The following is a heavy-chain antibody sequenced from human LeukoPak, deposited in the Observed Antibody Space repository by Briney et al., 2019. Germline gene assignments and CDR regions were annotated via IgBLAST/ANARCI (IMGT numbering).Heavy chain of an antibody. D-gene: IGHD1-1*01. CDR2: IYYSGST. CDR3: AQSLGSGNWIGNWFDP. Sequence: PSETLSLTCTVSGGSITNYYWNWIRQPPGKGLEWIGYIYYSGSTNYNPSLKSRVTISVDTSKNQFSLKLTSVTAADTAIYYCAQSLGSGNWIGNWFDPWGQGTLVTVSS. CDR1: GGSITNYY. V-gene: IGHV4-59*08. J-gene: IGHJ5*02.